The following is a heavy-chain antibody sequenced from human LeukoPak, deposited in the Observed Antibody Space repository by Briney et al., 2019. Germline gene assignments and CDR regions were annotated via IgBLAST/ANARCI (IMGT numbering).Heavy chain of an antibody. V-gene: IGHV3-30*04. CDR2: VSGEQTDK. Sequence: TGGSLRLSCVASGFTFVHFSMHWVRQAPGKGLEWVAFVSGEQTDKYYADSVKGRFTISRDNSRNTLFLEMNSLRPDDTAVYYCARGRGGYGPFDYWGQGTLVTVSS. J-gene: IGHJ4*02. CDR3: ARGRGGYGPFDY. D-gene: IGHD5-18*01. CDR1: GFTFVHFS.